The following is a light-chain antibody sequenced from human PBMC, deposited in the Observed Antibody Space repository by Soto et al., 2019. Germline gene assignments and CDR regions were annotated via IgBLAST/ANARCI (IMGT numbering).Light chain of an antibody. Sequence: QSALTQPPSASGSPGQSVTISCTGTSSDVGGYNYVSWYQQHPGKAPKLMIYEVSKRPSGVPDRFSGSKSGNTASLTVSGLQAEEEADYYCRSYGGSNNWVFGGGTKLTVL. V-gene: IGLV2-8*01. J-gene: IGLJ3*02. CDR3: RSYGGSNNWV. CDR1: SSDVGGYNY. CDR2: EVS.